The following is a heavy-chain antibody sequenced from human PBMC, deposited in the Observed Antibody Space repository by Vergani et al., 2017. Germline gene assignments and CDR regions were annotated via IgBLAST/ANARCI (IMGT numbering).Heavy chain of an antibody. V-gene: IGHV5-51*01. CDR2: IYPGDSDT. J-gene: IGHJ6*03. CDR3: ARHSVVVPAAISYYMDV. Sequence: EVQLVQSGAEVKKPGESLKISCKGSGYSFTSYWIGWVRQMPGKGLEWMGIIYPGDSDTSYSPSFQGQATISADKSISTAYLQWSSLKAADTAMYYCARHSVVVPAAISYYMDVWGKGTTVTVSS. D-gene: IGHD2-2*01. CDR1: GYSFTSYW.